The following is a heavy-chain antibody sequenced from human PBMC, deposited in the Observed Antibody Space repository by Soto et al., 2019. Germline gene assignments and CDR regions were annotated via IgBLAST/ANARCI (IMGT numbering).Heavy chain of an antibody. CDR3: AREGTIRTDAFDL. CDR1: GYTFTNYG. Sequence: ASVKVSCKASGYTFTNYGISWVRHAPGQGLEWMGWISADTGNTNYAQKLQDRVTLTTDTSTTTAFMELRSLTSDDTALYFCAREGTIRTDAFDLWGQGTMVTVSS. CDR2: ISADTGNT. D-gene: IGHD2-2*02. V-gene: IGHV1-18*01. J-gene: IGHJ3*01.